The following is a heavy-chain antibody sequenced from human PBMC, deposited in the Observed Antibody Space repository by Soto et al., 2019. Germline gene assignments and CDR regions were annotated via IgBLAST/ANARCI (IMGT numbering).Heavy chain of an antibody. CDR3: AHYPTRIAAEGWGFDY. J-gene: IGHJ4*02. D-gene: IGHD6-13*01. CDR1: GFSLSTSGVG. CDR2: IYWDDDK. V-gene: IGHV2-5*02. Sequence: QITLKESGPTLVKPTQTLTLTCTFSGFSLSTSGVGVGWIRQPPGKALEGLALIYWDDDKRYSPSLKSRLTITNDPSTNHVVLTMTNMDPVDTATYYCAHYPTRIAAEGWGFDYWGQGTLVTVSS.